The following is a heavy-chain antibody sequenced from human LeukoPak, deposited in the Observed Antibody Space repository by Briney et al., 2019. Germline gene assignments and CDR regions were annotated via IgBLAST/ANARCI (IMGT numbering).Heavy chain of an antibody. CDR1: GFSFRSCA. J-gene: IGHJ4*02. CDR2: ISNGGDSA. D-gene: IGHD3-10*01. CDR3: ARVPRYGSGSYYSLDH. V-gene: IGHV3-23*01. Sequence: PGGSLRLSCALSGFSFRSCAMSWVRQAPGRGLEWVATISNGGDSAFYLNSVKGRFTISRDNSKSTLCLQMNSLRADDTAAYYCARVPRYGSGSYYSLDHWGQGTLVTVSS.